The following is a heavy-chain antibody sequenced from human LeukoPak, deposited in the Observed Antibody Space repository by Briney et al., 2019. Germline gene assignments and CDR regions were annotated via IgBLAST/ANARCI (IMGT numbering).Heavy chain of an antibody. V-gene: IGHV1-2*06. CDR2: INPDSGGP. J-gene: IGHJ4*02. D-gene: IGHD3-10*01. CDR3: ARGRGKVANDY. Sequence: GASVKVSCTASGYTFTGYYIHWMRQAPGQGLEWMGRINPDSGGPNYAHKFQGRVTMTRDTSISTAYMDLSRLTSDDAAVYFCARGRGKVANDYWGQGTLVIVSS. CDR1: GYTFTGYY.